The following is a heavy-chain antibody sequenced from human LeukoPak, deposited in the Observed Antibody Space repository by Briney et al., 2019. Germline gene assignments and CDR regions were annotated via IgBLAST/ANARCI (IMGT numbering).Heavy chain of an antibody. J-gene: IGHJ4*02. V-gene: IGHV3-7*01. Sequence: GGSLRLSCAASGFTFSTYWMNWVRQAPGKGLEWVANIKQDASEKYYVDSVKGRFTISRDNAKNPLYLQMNSLRAEDTAVYYCATGNYSDRGYFDFWGQGTLVTVSS. CDR3: ATGNYSDRGYFDF. CDR2: IKQDASEK. CDR1: GFTFSTYW. D-gene: IGHD3-22*01.